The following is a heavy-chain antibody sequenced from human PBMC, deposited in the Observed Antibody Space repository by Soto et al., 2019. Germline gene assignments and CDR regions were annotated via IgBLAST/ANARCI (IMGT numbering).Heavy chain of an antibody. CDR3: AKDQNIVVVPAAIDGWFDP. CDR2: ISGSGGST. J-gene: IGHJ5*02. D-gene: IGHD2-2*02. Sequence: GGSLRLSCAASGFTFSSYAMSWVRQAPGKGLEWVSAISGSGGSTYYADSVKGRFTISRDNSKNTLYLQMNSPRAEDTAVYYCAKDQNIVVVPAAIDGWFDPWGQGTLVTVSS. V-gene: IGHV3-23*01. CDR1: GFTFSSYA.